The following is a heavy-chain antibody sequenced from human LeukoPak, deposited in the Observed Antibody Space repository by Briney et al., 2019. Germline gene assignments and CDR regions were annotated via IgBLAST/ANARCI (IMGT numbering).Heavy chain of an antibody. CDR1: GGSFSGYY. J-gene: IGHJ6*02. Sequence: SETLSLTSAVYGGSFSGYYWSWIRQPPGKGLEWSGEINHSGCPNYNPSLKSRVTISVDTSKNQFALKLTSVTAADTAVYYCARHSVNCSSTSCYIVYYYGMDVWGQGTTVTVSS. V-gene: IGHV4-34*01. CDR3: ARHSVNCSSTSCYIVYYYGMDV. CDR2: INHSGCP. D-gene: IGHD2-2*02.